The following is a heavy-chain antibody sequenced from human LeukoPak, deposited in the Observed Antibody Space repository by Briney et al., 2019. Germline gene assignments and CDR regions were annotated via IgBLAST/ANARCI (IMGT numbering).Heavy chain of an antibody. V-gene: IGHV3-23*01. CDR3: AKSLTFTSPTYFDY. CDR2: ISDSGGST. Sequence: GGSLRPSCAASGFTFTTYGMSWVRQAPGKGLEWVSGISDSGGSTYYADSVKGRFALSRDNSKNTLFLQMNSLRAEDTAVYYCAKSLTFTSPTYFDYWGQGTLVTVSS. CDR1: GFTFTTYG. J-gene: IGHJ4*02. D-gene: IGHD2/OR15-2a*01.